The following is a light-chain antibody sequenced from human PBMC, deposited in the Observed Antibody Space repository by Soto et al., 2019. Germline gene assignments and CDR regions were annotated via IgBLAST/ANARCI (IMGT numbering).Light chain of an antibody. CDR2: TAS. J-gene: IGKJ1*01. CDR3: LQHNSYPRT. Sequence: DIQMTQSPSSLSASVGDRVTITCRASQGISTWLAWYQQKPGKAPKLLIYTASRLQTGVPSRFSGSVSGTEFTLTISSLQPEDFATYYCLQHNSYPRTFGQGTKVDIK. CDR1: QGISTW. V-gene: IGKV1-12*01.